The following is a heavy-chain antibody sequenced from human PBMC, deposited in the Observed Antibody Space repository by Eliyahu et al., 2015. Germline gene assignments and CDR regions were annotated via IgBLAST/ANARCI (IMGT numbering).Heavy chain of an antibody. Sequence: EVQLVESGGDLVQPGGSLRXSCAASGFTXGSYWMSWVRQAPGKGLEGVANIKQDESEKSYVDSVTGRFTISRDNAKNSLYLQMNNLRAEDTAVYYCARRADFRRLYYFDLWGRGTLVTVSS. CDR3: ARRADFRRLYYFDL. J-gene: IGHJ2*01. D-gene: IGHD3-3*01. CDR2: IKQDESEK. CDR1: GFTXGSYW. V-gene: IGHV3-7*01.